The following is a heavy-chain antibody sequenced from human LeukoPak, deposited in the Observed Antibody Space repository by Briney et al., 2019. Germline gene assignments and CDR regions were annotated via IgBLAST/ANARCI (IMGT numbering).Heavy chain of an antibody. Sequence: PSETLSLTCTVSGGSISSYYWSWLRQPPGKGLEWLGYTYYSGSTSYNPSLKSRVTISVDTSKNQFSLKLSSVTAADTAVYYCARPLTGTTLIFDYWGQGTLVTVSS. J-gene: IGHJ4*02. CDR3: ARPLTGTTLIFDY. CDR1: GGSISSYY. CDR2: TYYSGST. V-gene: IGHV4-59*01. D-gene: IGHD1-7*01.